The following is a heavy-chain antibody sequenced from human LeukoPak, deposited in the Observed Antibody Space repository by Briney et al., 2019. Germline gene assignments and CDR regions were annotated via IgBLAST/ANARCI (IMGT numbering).Heavy chain of an antibody. J-gene: IGHJ3*02. CDR2: ISWNSGST. D-gene: IGHD6-13*01. V-gene: IGHV3-9*01. CDR1: GFPFDEFA. CDR3: AKDRSSSWFDAFDI. Sequence: GGSLRLSCVASGFPFDEFAMHWVRQTPGKGLEWVSVISWNSGSTHYANSVKGRFTISRDNSKNTLYLQMNSLRAEDTAVYYCAKDRSSSWFDAFDIWGQGTMVTVSS.